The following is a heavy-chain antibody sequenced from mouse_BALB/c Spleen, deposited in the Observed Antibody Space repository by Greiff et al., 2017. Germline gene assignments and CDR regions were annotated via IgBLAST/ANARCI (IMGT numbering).Heavy chain of an antibody. CDR3: ARLGSFYAMDY. CDR2: IYPGDGDT. D-gene: IGHD4-1*01. Sequence: VKLQESGAELVRPGSSVKISCKASGYAFSSYWMNWVKQRPGQGLEWIGQIYPGDGDTNYNGKFKGKATLTADKSSSTAYMQLSSLTSEDSAVYFCARLGSFYAMDYWGQGTSVTVSS. CDR1: GYAFSSYW. J-gene: IGHJ4*01. V-gene: IGHV1-80*01.